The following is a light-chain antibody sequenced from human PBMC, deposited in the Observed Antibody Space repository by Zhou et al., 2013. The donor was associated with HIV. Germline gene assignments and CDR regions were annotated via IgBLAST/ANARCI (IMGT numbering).Light chain of an antibody. CDR3: QQYNDYSRT. CDR2: QAS. Sequence: DIQMTQSPSILSASVGDRVTITCRASQSIGTWLAWYQQKPGKAPKLLIYQASTLESGVPSKFGGSGSGTDFTLTITSLQPDDFATYYCQQYNDYSRTFGQGTKVEVK. J-gene: IGKJ1*01. V-gene: IGKV1-5*03. CDR1: QSIGTW.